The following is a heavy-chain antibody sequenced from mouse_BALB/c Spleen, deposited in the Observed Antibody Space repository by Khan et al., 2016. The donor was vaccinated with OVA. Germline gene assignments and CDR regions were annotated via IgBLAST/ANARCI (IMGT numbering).Heavy chain of an antibody. Sequence: EVKLEESGGDLVKPGGSLKLSCAASGFTFSDYAMSWVRQTPEKRLEWVATISSGGSFTYYLDSVKGRFTISRDSAKNTLYLQMSSLRSEDTAMYYCNRTPGYYGSNYFDQWGQGTSLTVSS. V-gene: IGHV5-9-3*01. D-gene: IGHD1-1*01. CDR3: NRTPGYYGSNYFDQ. CDR2: ISSGGSFT. J-gene: IGHJ2*03. CDR1: GFTFSDYA.